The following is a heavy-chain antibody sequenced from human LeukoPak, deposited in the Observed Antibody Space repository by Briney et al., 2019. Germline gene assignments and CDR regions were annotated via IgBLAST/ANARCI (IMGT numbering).Heavy chain of an antibody. J-gene: IGHJ4*02. CDR1: GASFSSYY. D-gene: IGHD3-22*01. CDR2: INHSGST. CDR3: ANLYYYDSSTYSSADY. Sequence: SETLSLTCAVYGASFSSYYWSWIRQPPGKGLEWIGEINHSGSTNYNPSLKSRVTISVDTSKNQFSLKLSSVTAADTAVYYCANLYYYDSSTYSSADYWGQGTLVTISS. V-gene: IGHV4-34*01.